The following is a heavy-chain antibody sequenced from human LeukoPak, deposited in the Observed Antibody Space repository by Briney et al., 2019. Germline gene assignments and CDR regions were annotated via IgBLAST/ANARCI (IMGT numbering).Heavy chain of an antibody. CDR2: MNPNSGNT. CDR3: ARGKRGLIITGTTLGDSNHQNYYYYMDV. V-gene: IGHV1-8*03. CDR1: GYTFTSYD. Sequence: ASVKVSCKASGYTFTSYDINWVRQATGQGLEWMGWMNPNSGNTGYAQKFQGRVTITRNTSISTAYMELSSLRSADTAVYYCARGKRGLIITGTTLGDSNHQNYYYYMDVWGKGTTVTVSS. J-gene: IGHJ6*03. D-gene: IGHD1-7*01.